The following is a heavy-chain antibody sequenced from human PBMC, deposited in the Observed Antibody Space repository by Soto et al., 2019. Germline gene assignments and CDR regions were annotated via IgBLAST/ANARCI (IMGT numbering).Heavy chain of an antibody. D-gene: IGHD3-9*01. V-gene: IGHV3-33*01. CDR2: IWYDGSNK. CDR3: ARGSQLAYDILTGYYPAPFDY. Sequence: QVQLVESGGGVVQPGRSLRLSCAASGFTFSSYGMHWVRQAPGKGLEWVAVIWYDGSNKYYADSVKGRFTISRDNSKNTLYLQMNSLRAEDTAVYYCARGSQLAYDILTGYYPAPFDYWGQGTLVTVSS. J-gene: IGHJ4*02. CDR1: GFTFSSYG.